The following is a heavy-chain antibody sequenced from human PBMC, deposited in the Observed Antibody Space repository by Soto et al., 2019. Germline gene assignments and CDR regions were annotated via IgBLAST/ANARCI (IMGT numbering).Heavy chain of an antibody. D-gene: IGHD2-21*02. J-gene: IGHJ6*02. CDR2: ISAYNGNT. CDR1: GYTFTTYG. Sequence: ASVKVSCKASGYTFTTYGISWVRQAPGQGLEWMGWISAYNGNTRYAQKLQGRVTVTTDTSTSTAYMELRSLRSDDTAVYYCARDGLRKTATSDYYDYGMDVWG. CDR3: ARDGLRKTATSDYYDYGMDV. V-gene: IGHV1-18*01.